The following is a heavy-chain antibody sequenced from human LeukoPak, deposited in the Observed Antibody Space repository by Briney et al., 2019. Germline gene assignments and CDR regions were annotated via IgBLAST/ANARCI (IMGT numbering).Heavy chain of an antibody. CDR3: AGSLAYCGGDCRLGDY. D-gene: IGHD2-21*02. J-gene: IGHJ4*02. CDR2: VNTVGTT. V-gene: IGHV3-66*01. CDR1: GFTVSNNC. Sequence: GGSLRLSCAASGFTVSNNCMGWVRQAPARGLEWVSVVNTVGTTYYADSVRGRFTISRDNSKNTLSLQMNSLRVEDTAVYYCAGSLAYCGGDCRLGDYWGQGTLVTVST.